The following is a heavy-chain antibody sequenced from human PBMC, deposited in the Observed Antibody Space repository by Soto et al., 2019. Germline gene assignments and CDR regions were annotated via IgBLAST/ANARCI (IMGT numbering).Heavy chain of an antibody. CDR1: GFTFTGSS. CDR3: TGGGVSSGPGY. J-gene: IGHJ4*02. V-gene: IGHV3-48*01. CDR2: IDTVSSVI. Sequence: EVQLVESGGGLVQPGESLRLSCAASGFTFTGSSMNWVRQAPGKGLEWISFIDTVSSVIYYADSVKGRFSISRDNAKNSLYLQMNSLRAEDTAMYYCTGGGVSSGPGYWGQGTLVTVSS. D-gene: IGHD3-22*01.